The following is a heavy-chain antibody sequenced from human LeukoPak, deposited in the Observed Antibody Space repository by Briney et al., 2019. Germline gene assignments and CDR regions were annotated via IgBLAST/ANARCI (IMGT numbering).Heavy chain of an antibody. CDR2: IWYDGSNK. CDR3: ARDQNISGLSN. D-gene: IGHD3-22*01. CDR1: GFTFSSCG. Sequence: GGSLRLSCVASGFTFSSCGMHWVRQAPGKGLEWVAVIWYDGSNKYYADSVKGRFTISRDNSQNTLYLQMNSLRAEATAVYYCARDQNISGLSNLGQGTLVTVPS. J-gene: IGHJ4*02. V-gene: IGHV3-33*01.